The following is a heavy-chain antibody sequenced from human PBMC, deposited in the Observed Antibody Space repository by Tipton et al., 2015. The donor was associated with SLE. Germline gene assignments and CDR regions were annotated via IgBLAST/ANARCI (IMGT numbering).Heavy chain of an antibody. Sequence: TLSLTCNVSGGSISSHYWSWIRQPPGKGLEWIGYIYSRGRGSTNYNPSLESRVTMSIDTSKDQFSLKLTSVTAADTAMYYCARGRPHGFENAYYFDYWGQGTLVTVSS. CDR3: ARGRPHGFENAYYFDY. CDR1: GGSISSHY. V-gene: IGHV4-59*11. D-gene: IGHD4-17*01. J-gene: IGHJ4*02. CDR2: IYSRGRGST.